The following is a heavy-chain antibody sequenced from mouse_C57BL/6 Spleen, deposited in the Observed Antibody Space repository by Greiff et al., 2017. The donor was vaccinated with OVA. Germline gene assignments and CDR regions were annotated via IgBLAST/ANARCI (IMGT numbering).Heavy chain of an antibody. CDR1: GFSLTSYG. V-gene: IGHV2-2*01. J-gene: IGHJ4*01. Sequence: VKLMESGPGLVQPSQSLSITCTVSGFSLTSYGVHWVRQSPGKGLEWLGVIWSGGSTDYNAAFISRLSISKDNSKSQVFFKMNSLQADDTAIYYCGMGRGVAMDYWGQGTSVTVSS. D-gene: IGHD2-3*01. CDR3: GMGRGVAMDY. CDR2: IWSGGST.